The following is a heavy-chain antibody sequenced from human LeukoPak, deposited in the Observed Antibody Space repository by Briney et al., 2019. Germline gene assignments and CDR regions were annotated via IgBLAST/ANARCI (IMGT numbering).Heavy chain of an antibody. D-gene: IGHD2-21*01. CDR1: GFTFSSYS. J-gene: IGHJ6*03. Sequence: GGSLRLSCAASGFTFSSYSMNWVRQAPGKGLEWVSSINSSSSYIYYADSVKGRFTISRDNAKNSLYLQMNSLRAEDTAVYYCARAPFEYCGGDCYSDMDVWGKGTTVTVSS. CDR3: ARAPFEYCGGDCYSDMDV. V-gene: IGHV3-21*01. CDR2: INSSSSYI.